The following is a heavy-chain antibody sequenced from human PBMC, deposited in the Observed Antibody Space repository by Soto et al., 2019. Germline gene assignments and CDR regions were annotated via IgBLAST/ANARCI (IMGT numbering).Heavy chain of an antibody. J-gene: IGHJ5*02. D-gene: IGHD3-16*01. CDR2: TYFRSRWYY. CDR3: ARVLPPHINVITSWFDP. Sequence: PSQTLSLTCAISGDSVSSNSAAWNWIRQSPSRGLEWLGRTYFRSRWYYDYAVSVKSRITINPDTSKNQFSLQLNSVTPEDTAVYFCARVLPPHINVITSWFDPSGQGTLVTVSS. CDR1: GDSVSSNSAA. V-gene: IGHV6-1*01.